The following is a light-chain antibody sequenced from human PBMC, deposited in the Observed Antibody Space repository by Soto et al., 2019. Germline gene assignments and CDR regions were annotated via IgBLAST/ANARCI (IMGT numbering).Light chain of an antibody. CDR1: SFDVDDYNS. V-gene: IGLV2-14*01. CDR2: EVN. Sequence: QSVLTQPASVSGSPGQSITISCTGTSFDVDDYNSVSWYQQPPGKAPKLIIYEVNNRPLGVSNRFSGSNSDNTASLTISGLQAEDEADYYCSLYTTSSTPSYVFGTGTKVTVL. CDR3: SLYTTSSTPSYV. J-gene: IGLJ1*01.